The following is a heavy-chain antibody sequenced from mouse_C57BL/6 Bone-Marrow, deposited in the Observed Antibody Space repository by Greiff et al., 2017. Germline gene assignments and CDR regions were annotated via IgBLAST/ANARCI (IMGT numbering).Heavy chain of an antibody. J-gene: IGHJ1*03. Sequence: VQLQQSGAELARPGASVKLSCKASGYTFTSYGISWVKQRTGPGLEWIGEIYPRSGNTYYNEQFKGKATLTADKSSSTAYMELRSLTSEDSAVYFCARIYGSSRYFDVWGTGTTVTVSS. D-gene: IGHD1-1*01. V-gene: IGHV1-81*01. CDR3: ARIYGSSRYFDV. CDR2: IYPRSGNT. CDR1: GYTFTSYG.